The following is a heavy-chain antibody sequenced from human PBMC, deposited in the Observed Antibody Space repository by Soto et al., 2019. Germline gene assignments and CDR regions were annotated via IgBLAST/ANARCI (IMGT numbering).Heavy chain of an antibody. CDR1: GFTFSSYG. Sequence: QVQLVESGGGVVQPGRSLRLSCAASGFTFSSYGMHWVRQAPGKGLEWVAVIWYDGSNKYYADSVKGRFTISRDNSKNTLYLQMNSLRAEDTAVYYCARDPLPYDSSGPNWGQGTLVTVSS. D-gene: IGHD3-22*01. CDR3: ARDPLPYDSSGPN. V-gene: IGHV3-33*01. CDR2: IWYDGSNK. J-gene: IGHJ4*02.